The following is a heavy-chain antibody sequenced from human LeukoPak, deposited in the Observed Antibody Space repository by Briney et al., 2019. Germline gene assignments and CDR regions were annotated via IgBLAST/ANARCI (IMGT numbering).Heavy chain of an antibody. J-gene: IGHJ4*02. D-gene: IGHD4-11*01. V-gene: IGHV4-4*08. CDR3: AGYDHSNYLAY. CDR2: IHANGDT. CDR1: GVSISGNY. Sequence: SETLSLTCTVSGVSISGNYWSWIRQPPGKGLEWNGLEWIGYIHANGDTNYNPSLNRRVTMSLDSSRRHLSLNLSSLTAADTVVYFCAGYDHSNYLAYWGQGILVTVSS.